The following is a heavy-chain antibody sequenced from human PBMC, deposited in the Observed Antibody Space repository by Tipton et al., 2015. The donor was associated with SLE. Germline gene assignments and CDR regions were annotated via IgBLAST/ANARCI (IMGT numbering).Heavy chain of an antibody. CDR2: IRSKAYGGTT. CDR3: ARLSSGTFQRAWFGP. J-gene: IGHJ5*02. D-gene: IGHD3-22*01. CDR1: GFTFGDYA. V-gene: IGHV3-49*04. Sequence: SLRLSCTASGFTFGDYAMSWVRQAPGKGLEWVGFIRSKAYGGTTEYAASVKGRFTISRDDSKSIAYLQMNSLKTEDTAVYYCARLSSGTFQRAWFGPWGQGTLVTVSS.